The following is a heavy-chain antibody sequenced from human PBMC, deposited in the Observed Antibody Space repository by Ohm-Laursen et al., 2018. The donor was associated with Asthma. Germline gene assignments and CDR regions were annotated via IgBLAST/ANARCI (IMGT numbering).Heavy chain of an antibody. CDR3: ARDACGGDCSHYYYYGMDV. CDR1: GGSISSYY. J-gene: IGHJ6*02. Sequence: GTLSLTCTVSGGSISSYYWSWIRQPPGKGLEWIGYFYYSGSTNYNPSLKSRVTISVDTSKNQFSLKLSSVTAADTAVYYCARDACGGDCSHYYYYGMDVWGQGTTVTVSS. D-gene: IGHD2-21*01. CDR2: FYYSGST. V-gene: IGHV4-59*01.